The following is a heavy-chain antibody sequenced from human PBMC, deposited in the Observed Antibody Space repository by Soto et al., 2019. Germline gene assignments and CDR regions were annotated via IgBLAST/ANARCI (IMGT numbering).Heavy chain of an antibody. V-gene: IGHV3-23*01. D-gene: IGHD2-15*01. CDR3: AKDFGYCSGGSCYHPY. Sequence: EVQLLESGGGLVQPGGSLRLSCAASGFTFSSYAMSWVRQAPGKGLEWVSAISGSGGSTYYADSVKGRFTISRDNAKNTMYLQMNSMRAEDTAVDYCAKDFGYCSGGSCYHPYWGQGTLVTVSS. J-gene: IGHJ4*02. CDR1: GFTFSSYA. CDR2: ISGSGGST.